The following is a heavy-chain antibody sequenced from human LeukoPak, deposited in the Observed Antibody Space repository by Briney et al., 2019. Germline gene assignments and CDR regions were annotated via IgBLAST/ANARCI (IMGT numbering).Heavy chain of an antibody. Sequence: PSETLSLTCTVSGGSVRTGSYYWSWIRQPPGKGLEWIGYIYYSGSTTYNPSLKGRVTISVDTSKNQFSLNLSSVTAADTAVYYCARGKKDASGSYPVDYWGQGTLVTVSS. CDR3: ARGKKDASGSYPVDY. D-gene: IGHD3-10*01. J-gene: IGHJ4*02. V-gene: IGHV4-61*01. CDR2: IYYSGST. CDR1: GGSVRTGSYY.